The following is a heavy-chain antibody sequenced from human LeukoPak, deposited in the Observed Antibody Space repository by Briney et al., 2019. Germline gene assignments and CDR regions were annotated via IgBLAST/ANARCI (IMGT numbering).Heavy chain of an antibody. D-gene: IGHD2-2*02. CDR1: GFTFSSYS. V-gene: IGHV3-21*01. Sequence: GRSLRLSCAASGFTFSSYSMNWVRQAPGKGLEWVSSISSSSSYIYYADSVKGRFTISRDNAKNSLYLQMNSLRAEDTAVYYCARASNGGYCSSTSCYTLDYWGQGTLVTVSS. CDR3: ARASNGGYCSSTSCYTLDY. J-gene: IGHJ4*02. CDR2: ISSSSSYI.